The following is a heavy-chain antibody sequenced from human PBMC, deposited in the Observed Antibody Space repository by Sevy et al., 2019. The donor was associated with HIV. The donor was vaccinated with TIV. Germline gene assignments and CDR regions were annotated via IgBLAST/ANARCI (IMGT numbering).Heavy chain of an antibody. Sequence: ASVKVSCKASGDTFSTYGLSWVRQAPGQGLEWMGGIIPIFGTPNYAQKFQGRVTITADESGSTAYMERGSLRSEDTARYYCAREGGVATTGDHDAFDIWGHGTLVTVSS. CDR2: IIPIFGTP. CDR3: AREGGVATTGDHDAFDI. J-gene: IGHJ3*02. D-gene: IGHD7-27*01. V-gene: IGHV1-69*13. CDR1: GDTFSTYG.